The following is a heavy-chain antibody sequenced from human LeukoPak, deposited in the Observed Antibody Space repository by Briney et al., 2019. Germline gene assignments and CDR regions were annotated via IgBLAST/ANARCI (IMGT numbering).Heavy chain of an antibody. Sequence: ASVKVTCKASGGTFSSYAISWVRQAPGQGLEWMGWMNPNSGNTGYAQKFQGRVTMTRNTSISTAYMELSSLRSEDTAVYYCARGPYTAMVDYWGQGTLGTVSS. D-gene: IGHD5-18*01. J-gene: IGHJ4*02. CDR2: MNPNSGNT. CDR1: GGTFSSYA. V-gene: IGHV1-8*02. CDR3: ARGPYTAMVDY.